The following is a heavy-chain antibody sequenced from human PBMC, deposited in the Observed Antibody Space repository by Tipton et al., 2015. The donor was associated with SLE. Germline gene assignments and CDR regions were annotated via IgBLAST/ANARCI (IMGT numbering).Heavy chain of an antibody. V-gene: IGHV1-18*01. CDR1: GYTFTNYG. CDR3: ARDGSLLWFRELDAFDI. J-gene: IGHJ3*02. D-gene: IGHD3-10*01. CDR2: IGAYNGNT. Sequence: QLVQSGAEVKKPGASVKVSCKASGYTFTNYGISWVRQAPGQGLEWMGWIGAYNGNTNYAQKLQGRVTMTTDTSTSTAYMELRSLRSDDTAVYYCARDGSLLWFRELDAFDIWGQGTMVTVSS.